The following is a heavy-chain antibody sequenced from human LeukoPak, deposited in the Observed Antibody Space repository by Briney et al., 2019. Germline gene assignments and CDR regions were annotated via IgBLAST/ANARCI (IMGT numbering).Heavy chain of an antibody. CDR2: IISSSIYI. V-gene: IGHV3-21*01. D-gene: IGHD3-22*01. CDR3: ARALYDSSGYYSHFDY. Sequence: GGSLRLSCAASGFTFGRYRVNWVRQDPGKGLEWVSSIISSSIYIYYADSVKGRFTISRDNAKNSLYLQMNSLRAEDTAVYYCARALYDSSGYYSHFDYWGQGTLVTVSS. CDR1: GFTFGRYR. J-gene: IGHJ4*02.